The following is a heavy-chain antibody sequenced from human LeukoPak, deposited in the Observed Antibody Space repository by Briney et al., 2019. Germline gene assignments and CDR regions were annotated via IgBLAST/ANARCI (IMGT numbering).Heavy chain of an antibody. CDR3: AGGRDRTELYFDS. Sequence: GGSLRLSCEASGLTFSNYWMHWVRQAPGKGLVWVSRIDRDGSLISYVDSVRGRFTISRDNAKNTLYLQMNNLRAEDTAVYYRAGGRDRTELYFDSWGQGTLVTVSS. CDR2: IDRDGSLI. J-gene: IGHJ4*02. CDR1: GLTFSNYW. V-gene: IGHV3-74*01. D-gene: IGHD1-1*01.